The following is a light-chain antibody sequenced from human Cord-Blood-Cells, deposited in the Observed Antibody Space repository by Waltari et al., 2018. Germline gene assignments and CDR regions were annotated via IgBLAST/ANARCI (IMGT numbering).Light chain of an antibody. Sequence: DIVITQSPDSLAGSLGERAPINCKSSQSVLYSSNNKNYLAWYQQKPGQPPKLLIYWASTRESGVPDRFSGSGSGTDFTLTISSLQAEDVAVYYCQQYYSTPWTFGQGTKVEIK. J-gene: IGKJ1*01. CDR1: QSVLYSSNNKNY. CDR3: QQYYSTPWT. CDR2: WAS. V-gene: IGKV4-1*01.